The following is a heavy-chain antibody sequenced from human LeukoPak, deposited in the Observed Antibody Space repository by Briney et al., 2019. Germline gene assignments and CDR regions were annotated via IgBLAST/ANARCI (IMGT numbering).Heavy chain of an antibody. V-gene: IGHV3-23*01. D-gene: IGHD6-19*01. CDR1: GFTVSSNS. CDR2: ISGSGGST. Sequence: GGSLRLSCTVSGFTVSSNSMSWVRQAPGKGLEWVSAISGSGGSTYYADSVKGRFTISRDNSKNTLYLQMNSLRAEDTAVYYCAKENIAVAGGVFDYWGQGTLVTVSS. CDR3: AKENIAVAGGVFDY. J-gene: IGHJ4*02.